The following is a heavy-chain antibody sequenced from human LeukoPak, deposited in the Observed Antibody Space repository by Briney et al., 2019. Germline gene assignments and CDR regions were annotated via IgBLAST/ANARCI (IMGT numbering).Heavy chain of an antibody. J-gene: IGHJ6*03. CDR3: ARTLLDGYNPGYYYYMDV. Sequence: SETLSLTCTVSGGSISSYYWSWIRQPPGKGLEWIGYIYTSGSTNYNPSLKSRVTISVDTSKNQFSLKLSSVTAADTAVYYCARTLLDGYNPGYYYYMDVWGKGTTVTVSS. V-gene: IGHV4-4*09. CDR2: IYTSGST. CDR1: GGSISSYY. D-gene: IGHD5-24*01.